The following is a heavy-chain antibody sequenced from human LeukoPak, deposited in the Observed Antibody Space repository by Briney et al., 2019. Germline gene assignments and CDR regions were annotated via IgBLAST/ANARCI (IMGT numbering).Heavy chain of an antibody. CDR1: GFTFSSYA. J-gene: IGHJ4*02. Sequence: GGSVKLSCKASGFTFSSYAMSWVRQAPGQGLEWVASIIGSGGRAHYADYVRGRFTISTDNSKSTLYLQMGSLRSEDTAVYYCAAPPTVTRNYWGQGTLVTVSS. D-gene: IGHD4-17*01. CDR3: AAPPTVTRNY. CDR2: IIGSGGRA. V-gene: IGHV3-23*01.